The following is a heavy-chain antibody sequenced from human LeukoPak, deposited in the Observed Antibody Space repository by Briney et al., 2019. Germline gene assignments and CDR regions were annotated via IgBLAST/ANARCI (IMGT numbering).Heavy chain of an antibody. D-gene: IGHD3-9*01. CDR1: GGSISSYY. CDR2: IYYSGST. J-gene: IGHJ3*02. V-gene: IGHV4-59*08. CDR3: ARPSTYYDILTGPSPVDAFDI. Sequence: SETLSLTCTVSGGSISSYYWSWIRQPPGKGLEWIGYIYYSGSTNYNPSLKSRVTISVDTSKNRFSLKLSSVTAADTAVYYCARPSTYYDILTGPSPVDAFDIWGQGTMVTVSS.